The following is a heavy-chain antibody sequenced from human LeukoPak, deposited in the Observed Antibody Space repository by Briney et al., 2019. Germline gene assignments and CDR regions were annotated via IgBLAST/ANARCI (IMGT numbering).Heavy chain of an antibody. V-gene: IGHV3-30*18. CDR3: AKSVAAAGTDY. J-gene: IGHJ4*02. Sequence: GGSLRLSCAASGFTVSSYGMHWVRQAPGKGLEWVAVISYDGSNKYYADSVKGRFTISRDNSKNTLYLQMNSLRAEDTAVYYCAKSVAAAGTDYWGQGTLVTVSS. CDR2: ISYDGSNK. CDR1: GFTVSSYG. D-gene: IGHD6-13*01.